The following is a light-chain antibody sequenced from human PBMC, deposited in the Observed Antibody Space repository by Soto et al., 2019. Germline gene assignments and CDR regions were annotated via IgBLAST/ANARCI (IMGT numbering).Light chain of an antibody. J-gene: IGKJ1*01. V-gene: IGKV1-5*03. CDR2: KAS. CDR1: QSISSW. Sequence: DLQMSQSPSTLSASVGDRVTITCRASQSISSWLAWYQQKPGKAPKLLIYKASSLENGVQSRFSGSGSGTEFTLTISSLQPDDFATYYCQQYKSYWTFGQGTKVDIK. CDR3: QQYKSYWT.